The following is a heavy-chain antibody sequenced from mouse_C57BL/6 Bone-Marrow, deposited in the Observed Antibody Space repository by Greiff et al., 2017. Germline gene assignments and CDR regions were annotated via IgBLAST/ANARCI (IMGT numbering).Heavy chain of an antibody. CDR1: GYTFTSYW. D-gene: IGHD4-1*01. CDR2: IYPTSGRT. Sequence: VQLQQPGAELVKPGASVKMSCKASGYTFTSYWITWVKQRPGQGLEWIGDIYPTSGRTNYNEKFKSKAILTVDTSSNTAYMQLSSLTSEDSAVFYCACSSPLGRSGDYWGQGTTLTVSS. J-gene: IGHJ2*01. V-gene: IGHV1-55*01. CDR3: ACSSPLGRSGDY.